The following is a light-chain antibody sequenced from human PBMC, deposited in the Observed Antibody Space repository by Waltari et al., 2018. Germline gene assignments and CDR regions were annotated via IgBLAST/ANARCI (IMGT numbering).Light chain of an antibody. J-gene: IGLJ2*01. CDR3: QSYDTSLSGSRV. CDR2: ANT. V-gene: IGLV1-40*01. CDR1: NSTPGAGYD. Sequence: QSVLTQPPSVSGAPGQRVTIPCTGSNSTPGAGYDVPWYQQLPGTAPKLLIYANTNRPSGVPDRFSGSKSGTSASLAITGLQAEDEADYYCQSYDTSLSGSRVFGGGTKLTVL.